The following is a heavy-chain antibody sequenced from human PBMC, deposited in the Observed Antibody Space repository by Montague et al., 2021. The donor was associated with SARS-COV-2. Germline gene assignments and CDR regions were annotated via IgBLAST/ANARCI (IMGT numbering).Heavy chain of an antibody. CDR2: ISGSGGST. Sequence: SLRLSCAASGFTFSSYAMSWVRQAPGKGLEWVSAISGSGGSTYYADSVKGRFTISRGNPKNTLYLQMNSLRAEDTAVYYCATSRDVLLWFGELLDAFDIWGQGTMVTVSS. V-gene: IGHV3-23*01. D-gene: IGHD3-10*01. CDR1: GFTFSSYA. J-gene: IGHJ3*02. CDR3: ATSRDVLLWFGELLDAFDI.